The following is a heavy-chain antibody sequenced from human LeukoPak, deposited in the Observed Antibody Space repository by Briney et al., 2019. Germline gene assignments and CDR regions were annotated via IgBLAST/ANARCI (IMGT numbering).Heavy chain of an antibody. V-gene: IGHV4-34*01. CDR1: GGSISSYY. D-gene: IGHD3-10*01. CDR2: INHSGST. J-gene: IGHJ6*03. CDR3: ARGRSITMVRGYYYYMDV. Sequence: TSETLSLTCTVSGGSISSYYWSWIRQPPGKGLEWIGEINHSGSTNYNPSLKSRVTISVDTSKNQFSLKLSSVTAADTAVYYCARGRSITMVRGYYYYMDVWGKGTTVTVSS.